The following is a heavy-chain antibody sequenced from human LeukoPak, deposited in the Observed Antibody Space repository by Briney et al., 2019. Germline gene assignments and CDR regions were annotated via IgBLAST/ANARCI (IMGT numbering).Heavy chain of an antibody. V-gene: IGHV3-21*01. CDR2: ISSSSSYI. J-gene: IGHJ4*02. CDR3: AKDSHSWSRDY. CDR1: EFTFTNAW. D-gene: IGHD6-13*01. Sequence: GGSLRLSCAASEFTFTNAWMSWVRQAPGKGLEWVSSISSSSSYIYYADSVKGRFTISRDNAKKSLYLEMNSLRAEDTAVYYCAKDSHSWSRDYWGQGTLVTVSS.